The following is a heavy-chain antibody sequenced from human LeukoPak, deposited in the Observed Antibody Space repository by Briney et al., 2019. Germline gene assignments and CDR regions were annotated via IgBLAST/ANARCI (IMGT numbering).Heavy chain of an antibody. J-gene: IGHJ5*02. Sequence: PSETLSLTCTVSGGSISSYYWSWIRQPPGKGLEWIGYIYYSGSTNYNPSLKSRVTISVETSKNQFSLKLSYVTAADTAVYYCASQPRICSSTSCYVGWFDPWGQGTLVTVSS. CDR3: ASQPRICSSTSCYVGWFDP. CDR2: IYYSGST. D-gene: IGHD2-2*01. CDR1: GGSISSYY. V-gene: IGHV4-59*08.